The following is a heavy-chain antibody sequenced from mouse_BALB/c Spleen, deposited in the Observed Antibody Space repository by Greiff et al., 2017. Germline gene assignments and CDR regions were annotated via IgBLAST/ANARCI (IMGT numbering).Heavy chain of an antibody. Sequence: VQVVESGPGLVAPSQSLSITCTVSGFSLTSYGVHWVRQPPGKGLEWLGVIWAGGSTNYNSALMSRLSISKDNSKSQVFLKMNSLQTDDTAMYYCARADYDEAMDYWGQGTSVTVSS. CDR1: GFSLTSYG. J-gene: IGHJ4*01. D-gene: IGHD2-4*01. CDR3: ARADYDEAMDY. CDR2: IWAGGST. V-gene: IGHV2-9*02.